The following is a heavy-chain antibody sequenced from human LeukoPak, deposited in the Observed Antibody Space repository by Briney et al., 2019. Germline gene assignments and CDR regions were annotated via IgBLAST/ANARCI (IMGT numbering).Heavy chain of an antibody. Sequence: GGSLRLSCAASGFTFSSYAMSWVRQAPGKGLEWVSAISGSGGSTYYADSAKGRFTISRDNSKNTLYLQMNSLRAEDTAVYYCAKAGSYYSWFDPWGQGTLVTVSS. CDR3: AKAGSYYSWFDP. J-gene: IGHJ5*02. CDR1: GFTFSSYA. CDR2: ISGSGGST. V-gene: IGHV3-23*01. D-gene: IGHD1-26*01.